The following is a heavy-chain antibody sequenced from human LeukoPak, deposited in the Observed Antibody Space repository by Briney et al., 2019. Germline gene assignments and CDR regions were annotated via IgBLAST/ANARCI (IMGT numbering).Heavy chain of an antibody. CDR1: GYTFTSYG. V-gene: IGHV1-18*01. D-gene: IGHD1-26*01. CDR2: ISAYNGNT. J-gene: IGHJ3*02. CDR3: ARVLVGALGALGLSHDAFDI. Sequence: ASVKVSCKASGYTFTSYGISWVRQAPGQGLEWMGWISAYNGNTNYAQKLQGRVTMTTDTSTSTAYMELRSLRSDDTAVYYCARVLVGALGALGLSHDAFDIWGQGTMVTVSS.